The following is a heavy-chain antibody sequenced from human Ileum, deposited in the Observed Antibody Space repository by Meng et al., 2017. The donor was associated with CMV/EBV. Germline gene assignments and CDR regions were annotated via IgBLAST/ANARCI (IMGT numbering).Heavy chain of an antibody. CDR2: INHSGST. D-gene: IGHD2-2*02. V-gene: IGHV4-34*01. Sequence: SQTLSLTCAVYGGSFSGYYWSWIRQPPGKGLEWIGEINHSGSTNYNPSLKSRVTISVDTSKNQFSLKLSSVTAADTAVYYCASTLYPVRFLNYFDPWGQGTLVTVSS. J-gene: IGHJ5*02. CDR1: GGSFSGYY. CDR3: ASTLYPVRFLNYFDP.